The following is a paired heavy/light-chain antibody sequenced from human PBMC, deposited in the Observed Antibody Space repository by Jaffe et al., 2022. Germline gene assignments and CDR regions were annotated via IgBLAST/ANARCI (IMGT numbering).Heavy chain of an antibody. J-gene: IGHJ4*02. V-gene: IGHV4-59*01. Sequence: QVQLQESGPGLVKPSETLSLTCTVSGGSISSYYWSWIRQPPGKGLEWIGYIYYSGSTNYNPSLKSRVTISVDTSKNQFSLKLSSVTAADTAVYYCARTVAPYSYGYFGYFDYWGQGTLVTVSS. CDR1: GGSISSYY. D-gene: IGHD5-18*01. CDR3: ARTVAPYSYGYFGYFDY. CDR2: IYYSGST.
Light chain of an antibody. V-gene: IGKV3-15*01. CDR2: GAS. CDR1: QSVSSN. J-gene: IGKJ1*01. Sequence: EIVMTQSPATLSVSPGERATLSCRASQSVSSNLAWYQQKPGQAPRLLIYGASTRATGIPARFSGSGSGTEFTLTISSLQSEDFAVYYCQQYNNWPAVRTFGQGTKVEIK. CDR3: QQYNNWPAVRT.